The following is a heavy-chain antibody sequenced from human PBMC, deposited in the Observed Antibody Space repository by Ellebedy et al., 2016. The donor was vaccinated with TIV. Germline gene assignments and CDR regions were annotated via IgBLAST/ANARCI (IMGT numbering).Heavy chain of an antibody. V-gene: IGHV4-4*02. CDR1: GGSISSSNW. CDR2: INHSGST. J-gene: IGHJ6*02. Sequence: SETLSLTXAVSGGSISSSNWWSWVRQPPGKGLEWIGEINHSGSTNYNPSLKSRVTISVDTSKNQFSLKLSSVTAADTAVYYCARGKKGVTPAQGYYYYYYGMDVWGQGTTVTVSS. CDR3: ARGKKGVTPAQGYYYYYYGMDV. D-gene: IGHD4-23*01.